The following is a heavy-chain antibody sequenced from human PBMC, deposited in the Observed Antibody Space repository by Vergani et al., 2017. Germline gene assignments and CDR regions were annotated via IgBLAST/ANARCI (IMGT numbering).Heavy chain of an antibody. CDR1: GFTFSSYA. CDR3: ATASGSPPDAFDI. Sequence: EVQLLESGGGLVQPGGSLRLSCAASGFTFSSYAMSWVRQAPGKGLEWVSAISGSGGSTYYADSVKGRFTISRDNSKNTLYLQMNSLRAEDTAVYYCATASGSPPDAFDIWGQGTMVTVSS. D-gene: IGHD1-26*01. CDR2: ISGSGGST. V-gene: IGHV3-23*01. J-gene: IGHJ3*02.